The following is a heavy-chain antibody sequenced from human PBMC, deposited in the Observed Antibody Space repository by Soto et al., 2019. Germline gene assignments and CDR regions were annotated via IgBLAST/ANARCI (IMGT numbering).Heavy chain of an antibody. CDR2: IYYSGST. J-gene: IGHJ5*02. CDR3: ALWFGELLPFDP. V-gene: IGHV4-30-4*08. D-gene: IGHD3-10*01. CDR1: GCC. Sequence: GCCRISNRQPPGKGLEWIGYIYYSGSTYYNPSLKSRVTISVDTSKNQFSLKLSSVTAADTAVYYCALWFGELLPFDPWGQGTLVTVSS.